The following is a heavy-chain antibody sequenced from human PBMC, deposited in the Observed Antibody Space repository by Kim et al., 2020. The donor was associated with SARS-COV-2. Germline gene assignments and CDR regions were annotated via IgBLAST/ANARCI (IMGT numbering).Heavy chain of an antibody. J-gene: IGHJ4*02. Sequence: SDTLSLTCTVSGGSISSSSYYWGWIRQPPGKGLEWIGSIYYSGSTYYNPSLKSRVTISVDTSKNQFSLKLSSVTAADTAVYYCARQPGRGTVTIDYWGQGTLVTVSS. V-gene: IGHV4-39*07. CDR1: GGSISSSSYY. D-gene: IGHD4-17*01. CDR3: ARQPGRGTVTIDY. CDR2: IYYSGST.